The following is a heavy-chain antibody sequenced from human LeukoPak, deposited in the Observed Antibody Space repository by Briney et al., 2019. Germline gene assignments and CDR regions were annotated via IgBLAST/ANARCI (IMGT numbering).Heavy chain of an antibody. V-gene: IGHV3-11*01. CDR3: ARPPEGYRYRFYFVH. CDR1: AFTFSEYS. J-gene: IGHJ4*02. CDR2: ITESGGTE. Sequence: GGALRLSCVGSAFTFSEYSMSWIRQAPGREVEWISSITESGGTEYYADSVKGRFSISRDNAKSTLCLQMNSLRDEDTAVYYCARPPEGYRYRFYFVHWGQGAPVIVSS. D-gene: IGHD3-16*02.